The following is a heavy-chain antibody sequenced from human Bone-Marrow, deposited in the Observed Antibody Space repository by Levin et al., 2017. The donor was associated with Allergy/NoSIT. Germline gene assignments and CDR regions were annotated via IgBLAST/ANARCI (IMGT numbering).Heavy chain of an antibody. D-gene: IGHD6-19*01. CDR1: GGSISSYY. V-gene: IGHV4-4*07. CDR3: ARDHGGWYPREFNWFDP. J-gene: IGHJ5*02. Sequence: SSETLSLTCTVSGGSISSYYWSWIRQPAGKGLEWIGRIYTSGSTNYNPSLKSRVTMSVDTSKNQFSLKLSSVTAADTAVYYCARDHGGWYPREFNWFDPWGQGTLVTVSS. CDR2: IYTSGST.